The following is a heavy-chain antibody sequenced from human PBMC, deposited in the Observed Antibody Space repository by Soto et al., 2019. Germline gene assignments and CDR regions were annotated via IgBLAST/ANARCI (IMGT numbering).Heavy chain of an antibody. CDR3: ARDTTGIAVAGTSYYYGMDV. V-gene: IGHV1-69*02. CDR2: IIPILGIA. D-gene: IGHD6-19*01. J-gene: IGHJ6*02. CDR1: GGTFSSYT. Sequence: QVQLVQSGAEVKKPGSSVKVSCKASGGTFSSYTISWVRQAPGQGLEWMGRIIPILGIANYAQKFQGRVTITADKSTSTAYRELSSLRSEDTAVYYCARDTTGIAVAGTSYYYGMDVWGQGTTVTVSS.